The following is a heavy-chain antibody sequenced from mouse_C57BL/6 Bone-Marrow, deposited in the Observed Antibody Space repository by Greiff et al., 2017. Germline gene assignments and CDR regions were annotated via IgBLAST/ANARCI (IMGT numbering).Heavy chain of an antibody. D-gene: IGHD2-3*01. Sequence: EVQRVESGEGLVKPGGSLKLSCAASGFTFSSYAMSWVRQPPEKSLEWVAYISSGGDYIYYADTVKGRFTISRDNARNTLYLQMSSLKSEDTAMYYCARDDGYQAWFAYWGQGTLVTVSA. CDR3: ARDDGYQAWFAY. V-gene: IGHV5S21*01. CDR1: GFTFSSYA. J-gene: IGHJ3*01. CDR2: ISSGGDYI.